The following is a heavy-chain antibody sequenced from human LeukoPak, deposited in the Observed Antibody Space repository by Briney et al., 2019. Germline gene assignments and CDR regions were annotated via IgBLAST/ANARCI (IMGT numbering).Heavy chain of an antibody. CDR1: GGSISSSS. CDR2: ISSSSSYI. CDR3: ASLYSSPRAYYYYMDV. Sequence: PSETLSLTCTVSGGSISSSSYYWGWIRQPPGKGLEWVSSISSSSSYIYYADSVKGRFTISRDNAKNSLYLQMNSLRAEDTAVYYCASLYSSPRAYYYYMDVWGKGTTVTVSS. D-gene: IGHD6-13*01. V-gene: IGHV3-21*01. J-gene: IGHJ6*03.